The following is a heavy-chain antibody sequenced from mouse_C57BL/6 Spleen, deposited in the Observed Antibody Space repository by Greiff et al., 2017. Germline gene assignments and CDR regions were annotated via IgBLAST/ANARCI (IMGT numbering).Heavy chain of an antibody. D-gene: IGHD1-3*01. J-gene: IGHJ2*01. CDR3: TTGLRGLDY. CDR1: GFNIKDDY. CDR2: IDPENGDT. Sequence: VQLKQSGAELVRPGASVKLSCTASGFNIKDDYMHWVKQRPEQGLEWIGWIDPENGDTEYASKFQGKATITADTSSNTAYLQLSSLTSEDTAVYYCTTGLRGLDYWGQGTTLTVSS. V-gene: IGHV14-4*01.